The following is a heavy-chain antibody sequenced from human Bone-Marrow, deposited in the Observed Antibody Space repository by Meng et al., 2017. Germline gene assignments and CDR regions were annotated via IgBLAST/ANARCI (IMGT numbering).Heavy chain of an antibody. Sequence: ASVKVSCRASGYTFTSYYMHWVRQAPGQGLEWMGIINPSGGSTSYAQKFQGRVTMTRDTSTSTVYMELSSLRSEDTAVYYCARDWRGSSWYAGGGGYYYYGMDVWGQGTTVTVSS. D-gene: IGHD6-13*01. CDR3: ARDWRGSSWYAGGGGYYYYGMDV. CDR1: GYTFTSYY. J-gene: IGHJ6*02. V-gene: IGHV1-46*01. CDR2: INPSGGST.